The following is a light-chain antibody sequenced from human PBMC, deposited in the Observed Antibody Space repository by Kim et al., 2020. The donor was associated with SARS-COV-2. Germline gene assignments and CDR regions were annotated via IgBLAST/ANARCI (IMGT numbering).Light chain of an antibody. CDR1: HGVRAF. Sequence: SVAPGDTATRTCRASHGVRAFVAWYQQNPGQAPSLLNDDASSRATGVPARFSGSGVGTDFTLTSSSLEPEDFAVYYCQQRSNWLTFGGGTKVDIK. V-gene: IGKV3-11*01. CDR3: QQRSNWLT. CDR2: DAS. J-gene: IGKJ4*01.